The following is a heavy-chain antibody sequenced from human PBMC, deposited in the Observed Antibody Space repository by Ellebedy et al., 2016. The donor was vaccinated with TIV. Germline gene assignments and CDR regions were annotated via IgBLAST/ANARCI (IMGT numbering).Heavy chain of an antibody. D-gene: IGHD3-10*01. Sequence: GESLKISXKGSGYSFTSYWIGWVRQMPGKGLEWMGIIYPGDSDTRYSPSFQGQVTISADKSISTAYLQWSSLKASDTAMYYCARRWTMVRGEDAFDIWGQGAMVTVSS. CDR2: IYPGDSDT. CDR1: GYSFTSYW. J-gene: IGHJ3*02. V-gene: IGHV5-51*01. CDR3: ARRWTMVRGEDAFDI.